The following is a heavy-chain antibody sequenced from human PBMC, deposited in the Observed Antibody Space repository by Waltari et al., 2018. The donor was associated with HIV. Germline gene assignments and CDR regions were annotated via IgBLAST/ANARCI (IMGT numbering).Heavy chain of an antibody. J-gene: IGHJ6*02. V-gene: IGHV4-61*02. Sequence: QVQLQESGPGLVKPSQTLYLICIGSGDSIPRGSYYWTCVRQPAGKGLEWIGRISSSGNTNYNPSLKSRVTMSMDTSKNQFSLEVTSVTAADTAIYFGARALLAARSGGMDVWGHGTTVTVSS. CDR3: ARALLAARSGGMDV. CDR2: ISSSGNT. CDR1: GDSIPRGSYY. D-gene: IGHD6-25*01.